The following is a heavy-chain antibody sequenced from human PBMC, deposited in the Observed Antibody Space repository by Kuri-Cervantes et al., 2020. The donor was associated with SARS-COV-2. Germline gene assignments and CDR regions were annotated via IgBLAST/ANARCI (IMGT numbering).Heavy chain of an antibody. J-gene: IGHJ4*02. Sequence: SETLSLTCTVSGGSTSSQSYYWGWIRQPPGKGLGWIGSVYYSGTTYYNPSLTSRVTISLDTSKHQLSLNLNSVTAADTAVYYCSRRSGYCSSTSCYFFDYWGQGTLVTVSS. CDR1: GGSTSSQSYY. CDR3: SRRSGYCSSTSCYFFDY. V-gene: IGHV4-39*01. D-gene: IGHD2-2*01. CDR2: VYYSGTT.